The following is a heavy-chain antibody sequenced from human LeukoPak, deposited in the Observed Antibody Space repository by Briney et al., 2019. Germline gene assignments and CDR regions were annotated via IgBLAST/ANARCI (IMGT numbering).Heavy chain of an antibody. V-gene: IGHV3-74*01. CDR2: INSDGSST. CDR1: GFTFSSYW. D-gene: IGHD1-26*01. Sequence: PGGSLRLSCAASGFTFSSYWMHWVRQAPGKGLVWVSRINSDGSSTSYADSVKSRFTISRDNAKNTLYLQMNSLRAEDTAVYYCARDYSGSYGLDYWGQGTLVTVSS. J-gene: IGHJ4*02. CDR3: ARDYSGSYGLDY.